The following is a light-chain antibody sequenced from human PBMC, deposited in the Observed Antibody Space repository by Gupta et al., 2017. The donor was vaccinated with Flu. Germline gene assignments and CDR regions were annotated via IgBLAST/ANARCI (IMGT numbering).Light chain of an antibody. CDR1: QTIDSW. CDR2: KAS. V-gene: IGKV1-5*03. Sequence: RSTLSASGGDRVTITCRASQTIDSWLAWYQKKPGRAPKSLIYKASSLETGVPSRFSGSGSGTEFSLTISRLQPDDFATYYCQKDRSSPWTFGQGTKVEIK. J-gene: IGKJ1*01. CDR3: QKDRSSPWT.